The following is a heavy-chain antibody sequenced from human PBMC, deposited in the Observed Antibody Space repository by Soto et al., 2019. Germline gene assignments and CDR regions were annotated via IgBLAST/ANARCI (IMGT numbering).Heavy chain of an antibody. CDR3: ASADLYCSGGRCRDFAY. Sequence: SETLSLTCAVYGGSFSGYYWSWIRQPPGKGLEWIGEINHSGSTNYNPSLKSRVTISVDTSKNQFSLKLSSVTAADTAVYYCASADLYCSGGRCRDFAYRSQRSLVPVSS. CDR1: GGSFSGYY. J-gene: IGHJ4*02. D-gene: IGHD2-15*01. CDR2: INHSGST. V-gene: IGHV4-34*01.